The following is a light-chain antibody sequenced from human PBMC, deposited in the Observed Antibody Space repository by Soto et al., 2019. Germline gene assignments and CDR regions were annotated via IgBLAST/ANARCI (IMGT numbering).Light chain of an antibody. CDR1: QSLSNNF. CDR2: GAS. CDR3: QQYATSPLT. Sequence: DIVLTQSPGTVSFSTGDRAALSCGASQSLSNNFLAWYQQKPGQAPRLLISGASSRATGIPDRFSGSGSGTDFTLTITRLEPEDFAVYYCQQYATSPLTFGGGTKV. J-gene: IGKJ4*01. V-gene: IGKV3-20*01.